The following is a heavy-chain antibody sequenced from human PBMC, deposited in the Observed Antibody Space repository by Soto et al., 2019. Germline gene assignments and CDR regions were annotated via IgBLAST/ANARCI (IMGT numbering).Heavy chain of an antibody. CDR1: GFTFSSYA. CDR2: ISGSGGST. D-gene: IGHD2-8*01. V-gene: IGHV3-23*01. CDR3: AKGMKHCTNGVCYYFDY. J-gene: IGHJ4*02. Sequence: GSLRLSCAASGFTFSSYAMSWVRQAPGKGLEWVSAISGSGGSTYYADSVKGRFTISRDNSKNTLYLQMNSLRAEDTAVYYCAKGMKHCTNGVCYYFDYWGQGTLVTVSS.